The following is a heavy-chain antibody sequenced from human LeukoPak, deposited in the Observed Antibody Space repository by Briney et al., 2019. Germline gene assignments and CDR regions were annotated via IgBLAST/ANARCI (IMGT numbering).Heavy chain of an antibody. Sequence: PGGSLRLSCAASGFIVSSNHMSWVRQAPGKGLEWVSDIYSGGGTYYADSVKGRFTISRDKSKNTLYLQMNSLRAEDTALFYCAARWGYNGFDIWGQGTMVAVSS. CDR2: IYSGGGT. D-gene: IGHD5-18*01. J-gene: IGHJ3*02. CDR1: GFIVSSNH. CDR3: AARWGYNGFDI. V-gene: IGHV3-53*01.